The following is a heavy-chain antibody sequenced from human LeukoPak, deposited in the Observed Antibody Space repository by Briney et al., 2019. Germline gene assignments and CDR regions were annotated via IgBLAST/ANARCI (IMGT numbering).Heavy chain of an antibody. D-gene: IGHD3-22*01. Sequence: GGSLRLSCAASGFTFSGSAMHWVRQASGKGLEWVGRIRSKANSYATVYAASVKGRFTISRDDSKNTAYLQMNSLKTEDTAVYYCTRPLYYYDSSGSQSGYWGQGTLVTVSS. CDR2: IRSKANSYAT. CDR1: GFTFSGSA. J-gene: IGHJ4*02. CDR3: TRPLYYYDSSGSQSGY. V-gene: IGHV3-73*01.